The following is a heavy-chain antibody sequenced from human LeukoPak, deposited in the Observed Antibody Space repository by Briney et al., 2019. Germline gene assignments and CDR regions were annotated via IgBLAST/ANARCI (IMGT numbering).Heavy chain of an antibody. Sequence: GRSLRLSCAASGFTFSSYAMHWVRQAPGKGLEWVAVISYDGSNKYYADSVKGRFTISRDNSKNTLYLQMNSLRAEDTAVYYCANGLYYDILTGYSYYFDYWGQGTLVTVSS. V-gene: IGHV3-30*04. CDR2: ISYDGSNK. CDR1: GFTFSSYA. J-gene: IGHJ4*02. D-gene: IGHD3-9*01. CDR3: ANGLYYDILTGYSYYFDY.